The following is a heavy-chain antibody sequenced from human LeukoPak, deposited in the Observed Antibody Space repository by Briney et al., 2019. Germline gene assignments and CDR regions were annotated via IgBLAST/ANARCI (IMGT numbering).Heavy chain of an antibody. J-gene: IGHJ4*02. CDR2: IKQDGSEK. D-gene: IGHD2-15*01. V-gene: IGHV3-7*01. Sequence: GGSLRLSCAASGFTFSSYWMSWVRQAPGKGLEWVAHIKQDGSEKYYVDSVKGRFTISRDNAKNSLYLQMNSLRAEDTAVYYCARDRYCSGGSCYFYFDYWGQGTLVTVSS. CDR3: ARDRYCSGGSCYFYFDY. CDR1: GFTFSSYW.